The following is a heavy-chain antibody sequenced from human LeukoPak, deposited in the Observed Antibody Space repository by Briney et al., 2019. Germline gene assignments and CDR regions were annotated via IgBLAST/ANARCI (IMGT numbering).Heavy chain of an antibody. Sequence: SETLSLTCAVHGGSFSGYYWSWSRQPAGKGLEWIGTIFHSGSTYSNPSLKSRVTISVDTSKNQFSLNLSSVTAADTAVYYCARVGYYPDYYMDVWGKGTTVTVSS. CDR1: GGSFSGYY. J-gene: IGHJ6*03. CDR2: IFHSGST. V-gene: IGHV4-34*12. CDR3: ARVGYYPDYYMDV. D-gene: IGHD2-21*01.